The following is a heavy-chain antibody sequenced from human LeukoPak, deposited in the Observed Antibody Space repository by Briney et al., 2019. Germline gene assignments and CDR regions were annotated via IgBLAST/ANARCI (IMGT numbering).Heavy chain of an antibody. CDR3: ARRNSYYYGSGSLDY. J-gene: IGHJ4*02. D-gene: IGHD3-10*01. Sequence: PSETLSLTCAVYGGSFSGYYWSWIRQPPGKGLEWIGEINHSGSTNYNPSLKSRVTISVDTSKNQFSLKLSSVTAADTAVYYCARRNSYYYGSGSLDYWGQGTLATVSS. CDR1: GGSFSGYY. CDR2: INHSGST. V-gene: IGHV4-34*01.